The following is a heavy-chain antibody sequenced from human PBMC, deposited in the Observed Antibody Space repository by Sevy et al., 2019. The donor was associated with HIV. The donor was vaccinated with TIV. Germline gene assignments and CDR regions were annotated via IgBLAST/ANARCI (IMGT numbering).Heavy chain of an antibody. CDR1: GFTFDDYA. CDR3: VKDKVDGDSGYGLFDF. D-gene: IGHD5-12*01. J-gene: IGHJ4*02. CDR2: LSRHSGTI. V-gene: IGHV3-9*01. Sequence: GGSLRLSCAPSGFTFDDYAMHWVRQAPGKGLEWVSGLSRHSGTIGYADSVKGRFTISRDNARNSLYLQMNSLRAEDTASYYCVKDKVDGDSGYGLFDFWGQGTLVTVSS.